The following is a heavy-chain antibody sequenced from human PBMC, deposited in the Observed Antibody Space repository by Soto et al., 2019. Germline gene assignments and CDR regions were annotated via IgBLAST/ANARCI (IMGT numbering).Heavy chain of an antibody. D-gene: IGHD3-9*01. V-gene: IGHV4-61*01. CDR2: IYYSGST. CDR1: GGSVSSGSYY. Sequence: TSETLSLTCTVSGGSVSSGSYYWSWIRQPPGKGLEWIGNIYYSGSTNYNPSLKSRVTISLDKSKSQFSLKLNSVTAADSAVYFCARLEGLATISYYFDFWGPGALVTVSS. CDR3: ARLEGLATISYYFDF. J-gene: IGHJ4*02.